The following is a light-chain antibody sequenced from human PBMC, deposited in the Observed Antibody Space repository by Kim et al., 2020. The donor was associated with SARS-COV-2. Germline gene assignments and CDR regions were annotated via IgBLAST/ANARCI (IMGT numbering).Light chain of an antibody. V-gene: IGKV3-11*01. J-gene: IGKJ4*01. CDR1: VRNL. CDR2: DAS. Sequence: VRNLLAWYKQKPGKTSRLLIYDASNRANGNQARFRGRGSGTDFILTISSLEPEDFAVYYCQKRSNWTLTFGGGTKVDIK. CDR3: QKRSNWTLT.